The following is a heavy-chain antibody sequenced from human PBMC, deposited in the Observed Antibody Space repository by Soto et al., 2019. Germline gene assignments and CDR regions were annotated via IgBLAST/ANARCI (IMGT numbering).Heavy chain of an antibody. V-gene: IGHV3-23*01. CDR3: AKGVGKAPPARGYSSGWPIDY. Sequence: PGGSLRLSCAASGFTFSSYAMSWVRQAPGKGLEWVSAISGSGGSTYYADSVKGRFTISRDNSKNTLYLQMNSLRAEDTAVYYCAKGVGKAPPARGYSSGWPIDYWGQGTLVTVSS. CDR2: ISGSGGST. CDR1: GFTFSSYA. D-gene: IGHD6-19*01. J-gene: IGHJ4*02.